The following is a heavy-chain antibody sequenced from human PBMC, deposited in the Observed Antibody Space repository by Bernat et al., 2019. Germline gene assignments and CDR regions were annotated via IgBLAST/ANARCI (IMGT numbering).Heavy chain of an antibody. CDR3: AREIVVVVAATYYYYGMDV. J-gene: IGHJ6*02. Sequence: QVQVVESGGGVVQPGRSLRLSCLASGFTFSNYAMHWVRQAPGKGLEWVVVISHDGRRKYYAESGKGRFTISGDNSKNTLYLQMNSLRAEDTAVYYCAREIVVVVAATYYYYGMDVWGQGTTVTVSS. V-gene: IGHV3-30*03. D-gene: IGHD2-15*01. CDR1: GFTFSNYA. CDR2: ISHDGRRK.